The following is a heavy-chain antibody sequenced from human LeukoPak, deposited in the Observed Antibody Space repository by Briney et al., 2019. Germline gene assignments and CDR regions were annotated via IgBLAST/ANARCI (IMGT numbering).Heavy chain of an antibody. J-gene: IGHJ4*02. CDR1: GGSISSYF. Sequence: PSETLSLTCTVSGGSISSYFWSWIRQPPGKGLEWIGYIYYSGTTNYNPSLKSRVTISVDTSKNQSSLRLSSVTAADTAVYYCAREPRSPGGRGRPFDFWGQGTLVTVSP. D-gene: IGHD2-15*01. V-gene: IGHV4-59*01. CDR2: IYYSGTT. CDR3: AREPRSPGGRGRPFDF.